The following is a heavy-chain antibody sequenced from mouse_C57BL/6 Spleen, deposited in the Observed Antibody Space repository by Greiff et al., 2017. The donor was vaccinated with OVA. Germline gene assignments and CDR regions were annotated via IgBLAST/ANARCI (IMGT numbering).Heavy chain of an antibody. J-gene: IGHJ4*01. CDR3: ARSLRWAMDY. CDR1: GYTFTSYW. D-gene: IGHD1-1*01. Sequence: QVQLQQSGAELVKPGASVKLSCKASGYTFTSYWMHWVKQRPGQGLEWIGMIHPNSGSTNYNEKFKSKATLTVDKSSSTAYMQLSSLTSEDSAVYYCARSLRWAMDYWGQGTSVTVSS. CDR2: IHPNSGST. V-gene: IGHV1-64*01.